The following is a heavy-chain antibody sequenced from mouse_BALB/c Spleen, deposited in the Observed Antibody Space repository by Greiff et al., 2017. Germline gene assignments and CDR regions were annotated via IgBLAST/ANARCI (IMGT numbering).Heavy chain of an antibody. Sequence: LQQPGSGLVRPGASVKLSCTASGYTFTSYWMHWVKQRHGQGLEWIGNIYPGSGSTNYDEKFKSKGTLTVDTSSSTAYMHLSSLTSEDSAVYYCTRERDYDAAWFAYWGQGTLVTVSA. V-gene: IGHV1S22*01. J-gene: IGHJ3*01. CDR3: TRERDYDAAWFAY. D-gene: IGHD2-4*01. CDR2: IYPGSGST. CDR1: GYTFTSYW.